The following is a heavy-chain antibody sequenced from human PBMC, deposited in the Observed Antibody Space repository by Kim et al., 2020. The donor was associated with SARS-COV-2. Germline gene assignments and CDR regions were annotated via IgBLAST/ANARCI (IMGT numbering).Heavy chain of an antibody. Sequence: GGSLRLSCAASGFTFSSYGMHWVRQAPGKGLEWVAVISYDGSNKYYADSVKGRFTISRDNSKNTLYLQMNSLRAEDTAVYYCAKDGGYSGYDLGVYWGQGTLVTVSS. V-gene: IGHV3-30*18. CDR3: AKDGGYSGYDLGVY. CDR1: GFTFSSYG. D-gene: IGHD5-12*01. J-gene: IGHJ4*02. CDR2: ISYDGSNK.